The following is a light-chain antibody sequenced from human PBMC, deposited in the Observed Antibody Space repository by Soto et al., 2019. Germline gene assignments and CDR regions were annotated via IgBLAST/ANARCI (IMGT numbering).Light chain of an antibody. CDR1: RSNIGANY. J-gene: IGLJ3*02. CDR2: RNN. Sequence: QPVLTQPPSASGTPGQRVTISCSGSRSNIGANYVYWYQHLPGTAPQLLIYRNNEWPSGVPERFSGAKSGTSASLAISGLRSEDEGDYYCAAWDDSLTGWVFGGGTKLTVL. V-gene: IGLV1-47*01. CDR3: AAWDDSLTGWV.